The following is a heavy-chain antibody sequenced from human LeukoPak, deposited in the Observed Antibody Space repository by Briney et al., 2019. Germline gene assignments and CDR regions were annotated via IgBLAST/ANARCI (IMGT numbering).Heavy chain of an antibody. J-gene: IGHJ4*02. D-gene: IGHD1-26*01. CDR2: ISSNGGST. Sequence: PGGSLRLSCSASGFTFSDYTMHWVRQAPGKGLEYVSAISSNGGSTYYADSVKGRFTISRDNSKNTLYLQMSSLRPEDTALYYCVKALGNIGGTTIYFESWGQGTLVTVSS. CDR1: GFTFSDYT. CDR3: VKALGNIGGTTIYFES. V-gene: IGHV3-64D*06.